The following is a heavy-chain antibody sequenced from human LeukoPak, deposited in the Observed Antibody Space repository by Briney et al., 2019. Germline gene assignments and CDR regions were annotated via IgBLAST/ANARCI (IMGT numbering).Heavy chain of an antibody. CDR2: ISYDGSNK. J-gene: IGHJ4*02. CDR3: AKGKSGYSYATDY. D-gene: IGHD5-18*01. CDR1: GFTFSSYG. V-gene: IGHV3-30*18. Sequence: PGRSLRLSCAASGFTFSSYGMHWVRQAPGKGLEWVAVISYDGSNKYYADSVKGRFTISRDNSKNTLYLQMNSLRAEDTAVYYCAKGKSGYSYATDYWGQGTLVTVSS.